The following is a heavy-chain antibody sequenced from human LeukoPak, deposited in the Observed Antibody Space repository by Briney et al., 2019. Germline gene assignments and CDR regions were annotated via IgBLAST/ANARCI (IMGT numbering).Heavy chain of an antibody. CDR1: GYSFTSYW. J-gene: IGHJ4*02. CDR3: ARVETYYYDSSGYYLVY. V-gene: IGHV5-51*03. CDR2: TYPGDSDT. D-gene: IGHD3-22*01. Sequence: PGESLKISCKGSGYSFTSYWIGWVRQMPGKGLEWMGITYPGDSDTRYSPSFQGQVTISADKSISTAYLQWSSLKASDTAMYYCARVETYYYDSSGYYLVYWGQGTLVTVSS.